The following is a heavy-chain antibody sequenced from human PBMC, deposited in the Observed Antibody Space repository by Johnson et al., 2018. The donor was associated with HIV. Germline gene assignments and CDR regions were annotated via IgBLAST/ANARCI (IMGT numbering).Heavy chain of an antibody. Sequence: VQLVESGGGLVQPGGSLRLSCAASGFTVSSNYMSWVRQAPGKGLEWVSVIYSGGSTYYADSVKVRFTISRDNSKNTPYLQMNSLGAEDTAVYCCSRKGWARGALDIWSQGTMVTVSS. D-gene: IGHD1-26*01. J-gene: IGHJ3*02. CDR3: SRKGWARGALDI. CDR2: IYSGGST. CDR1: GFTVSSNY. V-gene: IGHV3-66*02.